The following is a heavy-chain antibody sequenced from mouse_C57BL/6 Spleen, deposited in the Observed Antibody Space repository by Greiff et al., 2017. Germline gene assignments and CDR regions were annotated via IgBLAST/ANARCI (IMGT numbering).Heavy chain of an antibody. CDR2: IWSGGST. CDR1: GFSLTSYG. CDR3: ATIYYDYDRAY. J-gene: IGHJ3*01. Sequence: QVQLQQSGPGLVQPSQSLSITCTVSGFSLTSYGVHWVRQSPGKGLEWLGVIWSGGSTDYNAAFISRLSISKDNSKSQVFFKMNSLQADDTAIYYCATIYYDYDRAYWGKGTLVTVSA. V-gene: IGHV2-2*01. D-gene: IGHD2-4*01.